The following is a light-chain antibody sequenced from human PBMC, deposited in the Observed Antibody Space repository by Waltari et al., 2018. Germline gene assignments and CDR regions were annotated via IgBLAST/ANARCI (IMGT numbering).Light chain of an antibody. CDR3: QQRANWPPLT. CDR2: GAS. CDR1: QSVYNF. V-gene: IGKV3-11*01. Sequence: EVVLTQSPATLSLSPGERATLSCRASQSVYNFLAWYQQKPGQAPRLLIYGASQRATGIPARFSGSGSGTDFTLTISSLEPEDVAVYYCQQRANWPPLTFGGGTNVEIK. J-gene: IGKJ4*01.